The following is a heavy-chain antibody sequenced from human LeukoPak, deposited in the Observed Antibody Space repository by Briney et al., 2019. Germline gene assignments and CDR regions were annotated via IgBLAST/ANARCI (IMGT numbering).Heavy chain of an antibody. CDR2: IYVGGST. Sequence: GGSLRPSCAASGFTVSNSYMSWVRQAPGKGLEWVSMIYVGGSTFYAGSVKGRFTISRDNSKNTLYLQMDSLRAEDTAIYYCTRAALNDYAANWGQGSLVTVSS. CDR3: TRAALNDYAAN. J-gene: IGHJ4*02. D-gene: IGHD4-17*01. CDR1: GFTVSNSY. V-gene: IGHV3-53*01.